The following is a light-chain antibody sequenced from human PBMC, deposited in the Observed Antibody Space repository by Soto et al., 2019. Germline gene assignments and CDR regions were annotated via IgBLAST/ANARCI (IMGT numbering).Light chain of an antibody. CDR1: QSVSTC. CDR2: DAS. Sequence: DIQMTQSPSTLSASVGDRVTITFRASQSVSTCLAWYQQRPGKAPEVLIYDASSLKGGVPSKFSGSGSGTEFTLTISDLQPYDFATYYCQQYSNYWTFGQGTKVDIK. V-gene: IGKV1-5*01. J-gene: IGKJ1*01. CDR3: QQYSNYWT.